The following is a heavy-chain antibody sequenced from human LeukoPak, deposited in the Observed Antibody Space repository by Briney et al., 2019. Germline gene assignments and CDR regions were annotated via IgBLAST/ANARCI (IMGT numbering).Heavy chain of an antibody. V-gene: IGHV4-39*01. J-gene: IGHJ4*02. CDR3: ARHQCGGDCSLDY. D-gene: IGHD2-21*02. CDR2: IYYSGST. Sequence: KSSGTLSLTCTVSGGSVTSTNYYWGWIRQPPGKGLEWIGSIYYSGSTSYNPSLKSRVTISVDTTENQFSLKLSSVTAADTAVYYCARHQCGGDCSLDYWGQGTLVTVSS. CDR1: GGSVTSTNYY.